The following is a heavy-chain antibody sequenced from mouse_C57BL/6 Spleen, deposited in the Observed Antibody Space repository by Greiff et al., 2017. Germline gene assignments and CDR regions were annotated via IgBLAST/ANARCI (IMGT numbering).Heavy chain of an antibody. D-gene: IGHD1-1*01. J-gene: IGHJ2*01. CDR1: GFTFSSYS. Sequence: EVKLVESGAGLVKPGGSLKLSCAASGFTFSSYSMSWVRQTPEKRLEWVAYISSGGDYIYYADTVKGRFTISRDNARNTLYLQMSSLTSEDTAMYYCTREGYYGTYYFDYWGQGTTLTVSS. CDR2: ISSGGDYI. CDR3: TREGYYGTYYFDY. V-gene: IGHV5-9-1*02.